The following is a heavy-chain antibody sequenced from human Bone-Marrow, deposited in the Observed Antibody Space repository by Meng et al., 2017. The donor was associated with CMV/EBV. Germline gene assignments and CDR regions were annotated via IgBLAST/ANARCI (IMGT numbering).Heavy chain of an antibody. Sequence: GESLKISCAASGFTFSSYGMHWVRQAPGKGLEWVAFIRYDGSNKYYADSVKGRFTISRDNSKNTLYLQMNSLRSEDTAVYYCAKGLSPYCGGDCYSNWFDPWGQGTLVTVSS. J-gene: IGHJ5*02. CDR1: GFTFSSYG. CDR2: IRYDGSNK. CDR3: AKGLSPYCGGDCYSNWFDP. D-gene: IGHD2-21*01. V-gene: IGHV3-30*02.